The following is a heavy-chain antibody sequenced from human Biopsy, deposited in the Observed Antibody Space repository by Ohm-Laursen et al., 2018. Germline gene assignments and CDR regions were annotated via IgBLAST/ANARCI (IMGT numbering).Heavy chain of an antibody. J-gene: IGHJ5*02. CDR2: VYNGGIT. D-gene: IGHD3-3*01. CDR3: ARTPRDSFWSGSYKRGLWFDP. Sequence: GTLSLTCSVSGGSIISYYWTWIRQPPGKALEWIGHVYNGGITNYNPSLKSRVTISKDTSKNQFSLQVNSVTAADPAVYYCARTPRDSFWSGSYKRGLWFDPWGQGTLVIVSS. CDR1: GGSIISYY. V-gene: IGHV4-59*01.